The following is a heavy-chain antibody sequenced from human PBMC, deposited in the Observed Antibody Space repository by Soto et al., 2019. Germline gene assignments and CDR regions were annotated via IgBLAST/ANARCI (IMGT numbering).Heavy chain of an antibody. V-gene: IGHV1-18*01. CDR2: ISAYNGNT. Sequence: GASVKVSCKASGYTFTSYGISWVRQAPGQGLEWMGWISAYNGNTNYAQKLQGRVTMTTDTSTSTAYMELRSLRSDDTAVYYCARGENVNTADYTCFAPWGQEPLVTVPS. CDR3: ARGENVNTADYTCFAP. D-gene: IGHD5-18*01. CDR1: GYTFTSYG. J-gene: IGHJ5*02.